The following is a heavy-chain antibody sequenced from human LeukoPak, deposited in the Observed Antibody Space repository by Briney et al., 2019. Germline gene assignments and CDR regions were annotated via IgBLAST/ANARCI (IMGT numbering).Heavy chain of an antibody. CDR3: ARTSIAAAGTDNWFDP. Sequence: SETLSLTCTVSGGSISSSSYYWGWIRQPPGKGLEWIGSIYYSGSTYYNPSLKSRVTISVDTSKNQFSLKLSSVTAADTAVYYCARTSIAAAGTDNWFDPWGQGTLVTVSS. D-gene: IGHD6-13*01. CDR1: GGSISSSSYY. J-gene: IGHJ5*02. CDR2: IYYSGST. V-gene: IGHV4-39*01.